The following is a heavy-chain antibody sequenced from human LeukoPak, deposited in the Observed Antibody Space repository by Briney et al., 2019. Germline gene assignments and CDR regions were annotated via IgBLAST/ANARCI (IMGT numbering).Heavy chain of an antibody. Sequence: PGGSLRLSCAASGFTFDDYGMSWVRQAPGKGLECVSGINWNGGSTGYADSVKGRFTISRDNAKNSLYLQMNSLRAEDTALYYCARGYYDSSGSGLEFDYWGQGTLVTVSS. V-gene: IGHV3-20*04. D-gene: IGHD3-22*01. J-gene: IGHJ4*02. CDR1: GFTFDDYG. CDR2: INWNGGST. CDR3: ARGYYDSSGSGLEFDY.